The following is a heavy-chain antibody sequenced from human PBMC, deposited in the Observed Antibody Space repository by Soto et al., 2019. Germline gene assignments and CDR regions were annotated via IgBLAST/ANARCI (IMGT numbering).Heavy chain of an antibody. CDR3: ARVPVASRCFDS. CDR1: GGSIFSSY. CDR2: VYYSRST. Sequence: PSETLSVPCTVSGGSIFSSYWTRLRQPPGKGLEWIRNVYYSRSTNYNPSLKSRITISVDTSKNQISLNLSSVTPAEPAVYYCARVPVASRCFDSLAQRTLPTVSS. J-gene: IGHJ5*01. V-gene: IGHV4-59*01.